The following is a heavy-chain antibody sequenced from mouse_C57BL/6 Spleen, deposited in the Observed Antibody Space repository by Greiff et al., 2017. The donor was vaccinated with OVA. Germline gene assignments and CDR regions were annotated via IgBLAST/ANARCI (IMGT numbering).Heavy chain of an antibody. CDR2: IRLKSDNYAT. CDR1: GFTFSNYW. Sequence: EVKLMESGGGLVQPGGSMKLSCVASGFTFSNYWMNWVRQSPEKGLEWVAQIRLKSDNYATHYAKSVKGRFTISRDDSKSSVYLQMNNLRAEDTGIYYCTGTGPFDYWGQGTTLTVSS. CDR3: TGTGPFDY. D-gene: IGHD4-1*01. J-gene: IGHJ2*01. V-gene: IGHV6-3*01.